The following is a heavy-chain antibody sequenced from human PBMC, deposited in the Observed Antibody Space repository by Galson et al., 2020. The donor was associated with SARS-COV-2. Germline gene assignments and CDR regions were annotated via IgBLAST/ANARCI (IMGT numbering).Heavy chain of an antibody. V-gene: IGHV4-31*03. CDR2: IYYSGSP. D-gene: IGHD3-3*01. J-gene: IGHJ5*02. Sequence: SETLSLTCTVSGGSISSGDYYWSWIRQHPGKGLEWMGNIYYSGSPYSNPSLKSRVTISVDTSKNQFSLKLSSVTAAGTAMYYCARVRYYDFWGGYYTGVGATWFDPWGQGTLVTVCS. CDR1: GGSISSGDYY. CDR3: ARVRYYDFWGGYYTGVGATWFDP.